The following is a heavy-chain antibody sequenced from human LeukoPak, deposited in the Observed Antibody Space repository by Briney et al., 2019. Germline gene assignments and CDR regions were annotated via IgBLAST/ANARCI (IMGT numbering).Heavy chain of an antibody. D-gene: IGHD2-2*01. Sequence: GGSLRLSCAASGFTFSSYSMNWVRQAPGKGLEWASYISSSSSTIYYADSVKGRFTISRDNAKNSLYLQMNSLRAEDTAVYYCARASYCSSTSCYPYYYYYMDVWGKGTTVTVSS. CDR3: ARASYCSSTSCYPYYYYYMDV. V-gene: IGHV3-48*01. CDR1: GFTFSSYS. J-gene: IGHJ6*03. CDR2: ISSSSSTI.